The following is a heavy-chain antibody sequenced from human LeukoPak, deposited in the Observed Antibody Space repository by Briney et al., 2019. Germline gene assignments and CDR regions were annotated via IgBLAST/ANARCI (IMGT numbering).Heavy chain of an antibody. CDR2: INPNSGDT. D-gene: IGHD2-2*01. CDR3: ARGGGQLLSGDAFDI. CDR1: GYTFTGHY. J-gene: IGHJ3*02. Sequence: ASVKVSCKASGYTFTGHYMYWVRQAPGQGLEWMGWINPNSGDTSYALDFQGRVTMTRDTSISTAYMELNRLTSDDTAVYYCARGGGQLLSGDAFDIWGQGTMVRVSP. V-gene: IGHV1-2*02.